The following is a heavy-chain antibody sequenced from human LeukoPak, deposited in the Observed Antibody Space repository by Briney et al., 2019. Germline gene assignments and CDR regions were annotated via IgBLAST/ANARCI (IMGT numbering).Heavy chain of an antibody. D-gene: IGHD3-10*01. J-gene: IGHJ6*02. CDR3: ARACPRFRGVTYYYYGMDV. CDR2: IYYSGST. V-gene: IGHV4-31*03. Sequence: PSQTLSLTCTVSGGSISSGGYYWSWLRQHPGTGLEWIGYIYYSGSTYYNPSLKSRVTISVDTSKNQFSLKLSSVTAADTAVYYCARACPRFRGVTYYYYGMDVWGQGTTVTVSS. CDR1: GGSISSGGYY.